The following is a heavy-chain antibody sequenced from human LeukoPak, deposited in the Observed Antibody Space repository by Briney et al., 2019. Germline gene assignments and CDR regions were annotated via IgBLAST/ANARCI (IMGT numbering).Heavy chain of an antibody. Sequence: GGPLRLSCAASGFTFSSYSMNWVRQAPGKGLEWASYISSSSSTIYYADSVKGRFTISRDNAKNSLYLQMNSLRDEDTAVYYCARDPEHYYDSSGYYYGVDYWGQGTLVTVSS. CDR1: GFTFSSYS. CDR3: ARDPEHYYDSSGYYYGVDY. D-gene: IGHD3-22*01. CDR2: ISSSSSTI. J-gene: IGHJ4*02. V-gene: IGHV3-48*02.